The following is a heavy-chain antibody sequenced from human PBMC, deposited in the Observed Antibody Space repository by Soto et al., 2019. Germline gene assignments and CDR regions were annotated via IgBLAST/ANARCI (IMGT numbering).Heavy chain of an antibody. CDR2: ISGSGGST. Sequence: PGGSLRLSCAASGFTFSSYAMSWVRQAPGKGLEWVSAISGSGGSTYYADSVKGRFTISRDNSKNTLYLQMNSLRAEDTAVYYCAKDKGYGDYDLDYYYDMDVWGQGTTVTVSS. V-gene: IGHV3-23*01. J-gene: IGHJ6*02. CDR3: AKDKGYGDYDLDYYYDMDV. D-gene: IGHD4-17*01. CDR1: GFTFSSYA.